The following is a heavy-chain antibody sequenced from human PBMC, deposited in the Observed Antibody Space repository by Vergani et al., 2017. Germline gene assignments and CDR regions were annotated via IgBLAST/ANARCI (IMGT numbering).Heavy chain of an antibody. CDR3: ARSGGYSTLYYFDY. V-gene: IGHV3-21*01. CDR2: ISSSSSYI. CDR1: GFTISSYS. D-gene: IGHD4-11*01. Sequence: VQLVESGGGVVQPGRSLRLSCAASGFTISSYSMNWVRQAPGKGLEWVSSISSSSSYIYCADSVKGRFTISRDNAKNSLYLQMNSLRAEDTAVYYCARSGGYSTLYYFDYWGQGTLVTVSS. J-gene: IGHJ4*02.